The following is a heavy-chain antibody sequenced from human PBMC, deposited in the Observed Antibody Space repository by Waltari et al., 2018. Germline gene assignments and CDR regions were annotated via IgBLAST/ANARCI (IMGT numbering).Heavy chain of an antibody. D-gene: IGHD4-17*01. Sequence: VQLLESGGGVVQPGGSLRLSCAASGFIFSSHGMHWVRQIPGKGLEWVGFISFDGKKIFDADSGRGRFSISRDNSDNMVFLQMNSLRPEDSGVYYCAKDGDYSLTEYDAFDVWGQGTVVTVSP. V-gene: IGHV3-30*02. CDR3: AKDGDYSLTEYDAFDV. CDR1: GFIFSSHG. CDR2: ISFDGKKI. J-gene: IGHJ3*01.